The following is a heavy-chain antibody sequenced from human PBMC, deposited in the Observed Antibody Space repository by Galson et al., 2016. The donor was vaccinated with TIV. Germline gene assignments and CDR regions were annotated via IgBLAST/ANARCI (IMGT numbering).Heavy chain of an antibody. CDR2: IDPTYGGT. Sequence: SVKVSCKASGNIFTRDYVHWVRQAPGQGLEWMGVIDPTYGGTTFAQKFQALVTMTRDTSASTAHMELRNLRSDDTAVYYCARNLEQGVVVLPSAITNWFDPWGQGTLVTVSS. D-gene: IGHD2-2*01. CDR1: GNIFTRDY. V-gene: IGHV1-46*01. CDR3: ARNLEQGVVVLPSAITNWFDP. J-gene: IGHJ5*02.